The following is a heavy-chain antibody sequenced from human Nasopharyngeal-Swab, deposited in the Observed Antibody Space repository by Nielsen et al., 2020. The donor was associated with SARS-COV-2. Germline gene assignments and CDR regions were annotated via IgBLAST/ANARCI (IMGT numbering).Heavy chain of an antibody. CDR1: GYSFTSYW. CDR3: ARQGAVAGYYYYYMDV. Sequence: KVPCKGSGYSFTSYWIGWVRQMPGKGLEWMGIIYPGDSDTRYSPSFQGQVTISADKSISTAYLQWSSLKASDTAMYYCARQGAVAGYYYYYMDVWGKGTTVTVSS. D-gene: IGHD6-19*01. J-gene: IGHJ6*03. V-gene: IGHV5-51*01. CDR2: IYPGDSDT.